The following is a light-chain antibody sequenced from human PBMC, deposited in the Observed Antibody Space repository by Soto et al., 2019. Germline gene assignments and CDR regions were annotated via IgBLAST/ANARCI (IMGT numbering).Light chain of an antibody. V-gene: IGKV1-27*01. CDR3: QRYNTAVMA. J-gene: IGKJ5*01. Sequence: DIQMTQSPSSLSASVGDRVTITCRASQGISTYLAWYQQKPGEAPKLLIYAASTLQSGVPSRFSGGGSGTDFTLTISSLQPEDVASYYCQRYNTAVMAFGQGTRLYIK. CDR2: AAS. CDR1: QGISTY.